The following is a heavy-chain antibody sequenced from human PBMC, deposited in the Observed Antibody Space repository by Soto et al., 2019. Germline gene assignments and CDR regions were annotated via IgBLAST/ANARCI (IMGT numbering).Heavy chain of an antibody. Sequence: QLQLQESGPGLVKPSETLSLTCTVSGGSISSSSYYWGWIRQPPGKGLEGIGSLYYSGSTYYNPSLKSRVTLPVDTSKDQRSLKLSSVTAAATAVYYCARRSTVTRGTTFDYWGQGTLVTVSS. CDR2: LYYSGST. V-gene: IGHV4-39*01. CDR1: GGSISSSSYY. CDR3: ARRSTVTRGTTFDY. D-gene: IGHD4-17*01. J-gene: IGHJ4*02.